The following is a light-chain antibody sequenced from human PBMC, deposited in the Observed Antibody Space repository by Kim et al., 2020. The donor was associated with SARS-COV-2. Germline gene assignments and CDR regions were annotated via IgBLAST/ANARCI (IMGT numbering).Light chain of an antibody. J-gene: IGLJ1*01. CDR2: EVS. V-gene: IGLV2-8*01. Sequence: QSALTQPPSASGSPGQSVTISCTGTSSDVGGFNSVSWYQQHPGKAPKLMIYEVSKRPSGVPDRFSGSKSGNTASLTVSGLQAEDEADYYCSSYADSNSLRVFGAGTKVTVL. CDR1: SSDVGGFNS. CDR3: SSYADSNSLRV.